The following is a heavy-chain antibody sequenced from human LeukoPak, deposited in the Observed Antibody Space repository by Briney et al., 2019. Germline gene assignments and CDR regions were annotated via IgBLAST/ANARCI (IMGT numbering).Heavy chain of an antibody. CDR3: ARGDGYNFFDY. D-gene: IGHD5-24*01. CDR2: YVGGAT. V-gene: IGHV3-53*01. J-gene: IGHJ4*02. Sequence: YVGGATYYADSVKDRFTISRDNSENTLYLQMKSLRAEDTAVYYCARGDGYNFFDYWGQGTLVTVSS.